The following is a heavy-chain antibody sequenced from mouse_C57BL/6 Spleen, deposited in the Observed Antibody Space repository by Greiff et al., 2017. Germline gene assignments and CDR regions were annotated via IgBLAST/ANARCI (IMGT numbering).Heavy chain of an antibody. CDR1: GYTFTDYN. V-gene: IGHV1-22*01. CDR2: INPNNGGT. D-gene: IGHD1-1*01. Sequence: EVQLQQSGPELVKPGASVKMSCKASGYTFTDYNMHWVKQSHGKSLEWIGYINPNNGGTTYNQKFKGKATLTVNKSSSTAYMELRSLTSEDSAVYYCASSTVVAQYYAMDYWGQGTSVTVSS. J-gene: IGHJ4*01. CDR3: ASSTVVAQYYAMDY.